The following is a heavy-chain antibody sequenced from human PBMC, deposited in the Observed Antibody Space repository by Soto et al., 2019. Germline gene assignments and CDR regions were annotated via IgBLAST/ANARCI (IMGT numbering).Heavy chain of an antibody. CDR3: ATGVIWIGYFTVDS. CDR2: FIPVYRTL. CDR1: GGSFGNSA. Sequence: QVQLVQSGAEVKKPGSSVKVSCEASGGSFGNSAINWVRQAPGQGLEWLGGFIPVYRTLNYAQKFQGRVTITADESTGTAYMTLSSLVSDDTAVYYCATGVIWIGYFTVDSWGQGTRVTVSS. J-gene: IGHJ4*02. D-gene: IGHD3-3*01. V-gene: IGHV1-69*01.